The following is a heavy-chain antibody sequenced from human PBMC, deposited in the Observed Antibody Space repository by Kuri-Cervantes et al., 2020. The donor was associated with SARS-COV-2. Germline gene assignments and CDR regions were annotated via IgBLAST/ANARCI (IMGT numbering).Heavy chain of an antibody. J-gene: IGHJ5*02. CDR2: IKHDGSER. CDR1: GFSISDRAYW. Sequence: GESLKISCTASGFSISDRAYWMTWVRQTPGKGLEWVANIKHDGSERFYVDSVKGRFTISRDNAKNSLYLQMNSLRAEDTAVYYCAREALYCGGDCYSRGLGWFDPWGQGTLVTVSS. CDR3: AREALYCGGDCYSRGLGWFDP. D-gene: IGHD2-21*01. V-gene: IGHV3-7*01.